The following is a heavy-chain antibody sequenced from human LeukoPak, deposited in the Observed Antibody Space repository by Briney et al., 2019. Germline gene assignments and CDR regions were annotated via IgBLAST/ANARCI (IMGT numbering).Heavy chain of an antibody. Sequence: PSETLSLTCAVYGGSFSGYCWSWIRQPPGKGLEWIGEINHSGSTNYNPSLKSRVTISVDTSKNQFSLKLSSVTAADTAVYYCARGVTYCSSTSCYTASGYYYYYGMDVWGQGTTVTVSS. J-gene: IGHJ6*02. CDR2: INHSGST. D-gene: IGHD2-2*02. V-gene: IGHV4-34*01. CDR3: ARGVTYCSSTSCYTASGYYYYYGMDV. CDR1: GGSFSGYC.